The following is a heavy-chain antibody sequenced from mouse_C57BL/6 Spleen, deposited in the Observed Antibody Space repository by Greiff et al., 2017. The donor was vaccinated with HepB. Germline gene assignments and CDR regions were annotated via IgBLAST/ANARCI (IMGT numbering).Heavy chain of an antibody. CDR3: ARRGRASYGSSYGWYFDV. V-gene: IGHV1-80*01. D-gene: IGHD1-1*01. CDR1: GYAFSSYW. Sequence: QVQLQQSGAELVKPGASVKISCKASGYAFSSYWMNWVKQRPGKGLEWIGQIYPGDGDTNYNGKFKGKATLTADKSSSTAYMQLSSLTSEDSAVYFCARRGRASYGSSYGWYFDVWGTGTTVTVSS. CDR2: IYPGDGDT. J-gene: IGHJ1*03.